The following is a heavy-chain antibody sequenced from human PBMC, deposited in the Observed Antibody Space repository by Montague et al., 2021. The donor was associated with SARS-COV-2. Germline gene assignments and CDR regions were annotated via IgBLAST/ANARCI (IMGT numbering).Heavy chain of an antibody. Sequence: SETPSLTCTVTGDSVISDKYYWSWIRQPPGKGLEWIGFIYDSGSTSYNPSLHSRVTITIDTSKNQFSLNLMSVTPADTAVYYCVKGSGYPWGQGTLVTVSS. CDR1: GDSVISDKYY. D-gene: IGHD3-22*01. CDR3: VKGSGYP. V-gene: IGHV4-61*01. J-gene: IGHJ5*02. CDR2: IYDSGST.